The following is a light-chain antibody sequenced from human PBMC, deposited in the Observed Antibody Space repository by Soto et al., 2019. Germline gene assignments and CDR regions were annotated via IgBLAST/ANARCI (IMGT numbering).Light chain of an antibody. J-gene: IGLJ2*01. CDR3: QSYASSLSVP. V-gene: IGLV1-40*01. Sequence: QSVLTQPPSVSGAPGQRVTISCTGSSSNIGAGYDVHWYQQLPGTAPKLLIYGNSNRPSGVPDRFSGSKSGTSASLAITGGQAEDEADYYCQSYASSLSVPFGGGTKLTVL. CDR2: GNS. CDR1: SSNIGAGYD.